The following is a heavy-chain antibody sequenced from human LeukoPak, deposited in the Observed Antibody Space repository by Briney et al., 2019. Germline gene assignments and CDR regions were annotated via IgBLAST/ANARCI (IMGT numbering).Heavy chain of an antibody. CDR1: GGTFSSYA. CDR3: ARVGCSSTSCSRYYYYYMDV. J-gene: IGHJ6*03. CDR2: IIPIFGTA. V-gene: IGHV1-69*13. Sequence: ASVKVSCKASGGTFSSYAISWVRQAPGRGLEWMGGIIPIFGTANYAQKFQGRVTITADESTSTAYMELSSLRSEDTAVYYCARVGCSSTSCSRYYYYYMDVWGKGTTVTVSS. D-gene: IGHD2-2*01.